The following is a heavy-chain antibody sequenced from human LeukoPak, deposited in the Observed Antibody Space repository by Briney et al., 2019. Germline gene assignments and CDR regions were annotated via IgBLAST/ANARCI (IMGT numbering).Heavy chain of an antibody. J-gene: IGHJ6*03. Sequence: ASVKVSCKASGGTFSSYAISWVRQAPGQGLEWMGGIIPIFGTANYAQKLQGRVTMTTDTSTSTAYMELRSLRSDDTAVYYCARDPRSPYYYYYYMDVWGKGTTVTVSS. CDR2: IIPIFGTA. CDR3: ARDPRSPYYYYYYMDV. CDR1: GGTFSSYA. V-gene: IGHV1-69*05.